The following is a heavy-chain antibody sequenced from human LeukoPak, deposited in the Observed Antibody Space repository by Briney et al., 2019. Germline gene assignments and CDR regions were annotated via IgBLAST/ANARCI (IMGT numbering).Heavy chain of an antibody. Sequence: PSETLSLTCTVSGGSISSYYWSWIRQPPGKGLEWIGYISNSGSTNYNPSLKSRVTISVDMSKNQFSLKLSSVTAADTAVYYCARTTEGGYTYDYFYYYYMDVWGRGTTVTISS. D-gene: IGHD5-18*01. V-gene: IGHV4-59*01. CDR3: ARTTEGGYTYDYFYYYYMDV. CDR1: GGSISSYY. J-gene: IGHJ6*03. CDR2: ISNSGST.